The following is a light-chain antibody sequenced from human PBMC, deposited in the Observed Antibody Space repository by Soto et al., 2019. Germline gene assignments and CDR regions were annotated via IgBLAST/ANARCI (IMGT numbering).Light chain of an antibody. Sequence: QSVLTQPPSASGSPGQSVTISCTGTRSDIGVYDFVSWYQHHPGKAPRLIIYEVVQRPSGVPDRFSGSKSGNTASLTVSGLQAADEADYFCKSYAGSNTYVFGSGTKVMVL. V-gene: IGLV2-8*01. J-gene: IGLJ1*01. CDR3: KSYAGSNTYV. CDR1: RSDIGVYDF. CDR2: EVV.